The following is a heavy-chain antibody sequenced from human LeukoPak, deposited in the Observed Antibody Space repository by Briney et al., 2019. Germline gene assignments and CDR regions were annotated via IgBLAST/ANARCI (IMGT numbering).Heavy chain of an antibody. CDR1: GGSISSYY. Sequence: SETLSLTCTVSGGSISSYYWSWLRQPPGKGLEWIEYIYYSGSTNYNPSLKSRVTISVDTSKNQFSLKLNSVTAADTAVYYCARYLYGFGDAFDTWGQGTLVTVSS. J-gene: IGHJ3*02. V-gene: IGHV4-59*01. CDR3: ARYLYGFGDAFDT. CDR2: IYYSGST. D-gene: IGHD3-10*01.